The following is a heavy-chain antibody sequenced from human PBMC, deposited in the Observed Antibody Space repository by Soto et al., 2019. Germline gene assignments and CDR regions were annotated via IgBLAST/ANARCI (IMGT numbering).Heavy chain of an antibody. V-gene: IGHV1-18*04. CDR3: ARVSSSIVVVPDYGMDV. J-gene: IGHJ6*02. D-gene: IGHD2-15*01. Sequence: QVQLVQSGVEVKKPGASVKVSCKASGYTFISHGISWVRQAPGQGLEWMGWISGKNGNTNYAQKLQGRVTLTTDTYTSQAYMELRSLRSDDTAVYYCARVSSSIVVVPDYGMDVWGQGNTVPVSS. CDR1: GYTFISHG. CDR2: ISGKNGNT.